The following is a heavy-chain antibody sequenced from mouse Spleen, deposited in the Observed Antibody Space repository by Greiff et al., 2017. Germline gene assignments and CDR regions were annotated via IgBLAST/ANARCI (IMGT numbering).Heavy chain of an antibody. J-gene: IGHJ4*01. CDR3: ARSGLAMDY. Sequence: VQLQQSGAELVRPGTSVKVSCKASGYAFTNYLIEWVKQRPGQGLEWIGVINPGSGGTNYNEKFKGKATLTADKSSSTAYMQLSSLTSEDSAVYFCARSGLAMDYWGQGTSVTVSS. CDR2: INPGSGGT. CDR1: GYAFTNYL. V-gene: IGHV1-54*01.